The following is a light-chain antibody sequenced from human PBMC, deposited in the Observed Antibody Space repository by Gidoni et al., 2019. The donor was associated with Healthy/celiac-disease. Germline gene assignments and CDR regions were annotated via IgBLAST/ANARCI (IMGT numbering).Light chain of an antibody. Sequence: QSALTQPASVSGSPGQSITISCTGTSRDVGGYNYVSWYQQQPGKAPKLMIYDVSNRPSGVSNRFSGSKSGNTASLTISRLQAEDEADYDCSSYTSSSTPVVFGGGTKLTVL. CDR3: SSYTSSSTPVV. V-gene: IGLV2-14*01. CDR1: SRDVGGYNY. J-gene: IGLJ2*01. CDR2: DVS.